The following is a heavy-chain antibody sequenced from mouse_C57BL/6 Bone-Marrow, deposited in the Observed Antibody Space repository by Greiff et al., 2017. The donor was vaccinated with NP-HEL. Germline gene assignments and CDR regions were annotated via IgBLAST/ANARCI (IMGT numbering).Heavy chain of an antibody. D-gene: IGHD1-1*02. CDR2: IHPNSGST. Sequence: VQLQQPGAELVKPGASVKLSCKASGYTFTSYWMHWVKQRPGQGLEWIGMIHPNSGSTNYNEKFKSKATLTVDKSSTTAYMQLSSLTSEDSAVYYCTRGSPYYFDYWGQGTTLTVSS. CDR3: TRGSPYYFDY. V-gene: IGHV1-64*01. J-gene: IGHJ2*01. CDR1: GYTFTSYW.